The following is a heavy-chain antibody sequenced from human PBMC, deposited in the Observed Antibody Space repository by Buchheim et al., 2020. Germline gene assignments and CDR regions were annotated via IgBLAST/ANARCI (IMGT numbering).Heavy chain of an antibody. CDR1: GGSISSGDYY. J-gene: IGHJ4*02. D-gene: IGHD3-10*01. CDR3: ARGVQLLEYYYGSGSYDY. V-gene: IGHV4-30-4*01. CDR2: IYSSGST. Sequence: QVQLQESGPGLVKPSQTLSLTCTVSGGSISSGDYYWSWIRQPPGKGLEGIGYIYSSGSTYYNPSLKSRITISLDTSKNQFSLKLTSVTAADTAVYYCARGVQLLEYYYGSGSYDYWGQGTL.